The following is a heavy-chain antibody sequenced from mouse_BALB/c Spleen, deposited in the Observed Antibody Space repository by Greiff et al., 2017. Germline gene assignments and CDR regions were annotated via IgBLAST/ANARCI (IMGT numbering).Heavy chain of an antibody. CDR1: GFTFSSFG. D-gene: IGHD2-10*02. J-gene: IGHJ4*01. CDR2: ISSGSSTI. V-gene: IGHV5-17*02. CDR3: ARSYGKRAMDY. Sequence: EVKLVESGGGLVQPGGSRKLSCAASGFTFSSFGMHWVRQAPEKGLEWVAYISSGSSTIYYADTVKGRFTITRDNPKNTLFKQMTSLRSEDTAMYYCARSYGKRAMDYWGQGTSVTVSS.